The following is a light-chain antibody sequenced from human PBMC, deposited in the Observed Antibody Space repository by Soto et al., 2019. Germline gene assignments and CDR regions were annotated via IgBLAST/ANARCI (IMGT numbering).Light chain of an antibody. Sequence: QSVVTQEPSLTVSPGGTVTLTCGSSTGAVTSNHHPYWFQQKAGQAPRPLIYDTSNKHSWTPDRFSASLLGDKAALTRSGAQPEDEAQYYCLLSYNAARVFGGGTKLTVL. V-gene: IGLV7-46*01. CDR2: DTS. CDR1: TGAVTSNHH. CDR3: LLSYNAARV. J-gene: IGLJ2*01.